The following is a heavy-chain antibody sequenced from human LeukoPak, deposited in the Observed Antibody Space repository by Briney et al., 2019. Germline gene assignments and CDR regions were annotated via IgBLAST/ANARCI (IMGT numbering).Heavy chain of an antibody. CDR2: ISAYNGNT. CDR3: ASRLPGAYQLPTYAFDI. D-gene: IGHD2-2*01. J-gene: IGHJ3*02. CDR1: GYTFTSYG. Sequence: GASVKVSCKASGYTFTSYGISWVRQAPGQGLEWMGWISAYNGNTNYAQKLQGRVTMTTDTSTSTAYMELRSLRSDDTAVYYCASRLPGAYQLPTYAFDIWGQGTMVTVSS. V-gene: IGHV1-18*01.